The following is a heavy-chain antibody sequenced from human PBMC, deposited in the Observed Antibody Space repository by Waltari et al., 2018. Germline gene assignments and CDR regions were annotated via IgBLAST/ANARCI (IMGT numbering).Heavy chain of an antibody. J-gene: IGHJ6*02. CDR2: IYTSGST. D-gene: IGHD3-10*01. CDR3: ARQWGYYGSGSDYYYYGMDV. CDR1: GGSISSYY. Sequence: QVQLQESGPGLVKPSETLSLTCTVSGGSISSYYWSWIRQPAGKGLEWIGRIYTSGSTNSNPALKSRFTMSVDTSKNQFSLKRSSVTAADTAVYYCARQWGYYGSGSDYYYYGMDVWGQGTTVTVSS. V-gene: IGHV4-4*07.